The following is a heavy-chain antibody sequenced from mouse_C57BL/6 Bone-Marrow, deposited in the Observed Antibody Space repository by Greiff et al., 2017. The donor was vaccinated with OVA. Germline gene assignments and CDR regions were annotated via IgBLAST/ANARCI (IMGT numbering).Heavy chain of an antibody. CDR2: IYPRDGST. Sequence: QVQLKESGPELVKPGASVKLSCKASGYTFTSYDINWVKQRPGQGLEWIGWIYPRDGSTKYNEKFKGKATLTVDTSSSTAYMELHSLTSEDSAVYYCARSIARGYFDVWGTGTTVTVSS. CDR1: GYTFTSYD. V-gene: IGHV1-85*01. CDR3: ARSIARGYFDV. J-gene: IGHJ1*03.